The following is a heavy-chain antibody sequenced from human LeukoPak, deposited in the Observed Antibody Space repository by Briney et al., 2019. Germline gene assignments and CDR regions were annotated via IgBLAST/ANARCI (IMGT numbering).Heavy chain of an antibody. V-gene: IGHV6-1*01. D-gene: IGHD1-1*01. Sequence: SQTLSLTCTISGDSVSSNSAAWDWIRQSPSRGLEWLGRTYYRSKWYNDYAVFVKSRITINPDTSKNQFSLQLNSVTPEDTAVYYCARDLVGNWNDVAAFDIWGQGTMVTVSS. CDR1: GDSVSSNSAA. CDR2: TYYRSKWYN. J-gene: IGHJ3*02. CDR3: ARDLVGNWNDVAAFDI.